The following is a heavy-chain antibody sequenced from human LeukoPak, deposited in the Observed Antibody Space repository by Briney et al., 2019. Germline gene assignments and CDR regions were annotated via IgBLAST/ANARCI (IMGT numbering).Heavy chain of an antibody. CDR1: GFIFSNYG. D-gene: IGHD3-10*01. CDR2: IRSDGFNK. V-gene: IGHV3-30*02. J-gene: IGHJ4*02. Sequence: GGSLRLSCAASGFIFSNYGMHWVRQAPDKGLRWVASIRSDGFNKYYADSVKGRFIISRDNYKNTLYLQMSSLGIEDTSVYYCAKVLQMVREVTPFDYWGQGTQVTVSS. CDR3: AKVLQMVREVTPFDY.